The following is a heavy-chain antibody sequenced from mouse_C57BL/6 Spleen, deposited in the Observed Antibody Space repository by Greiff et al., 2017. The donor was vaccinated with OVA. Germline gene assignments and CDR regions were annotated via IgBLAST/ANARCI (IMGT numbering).Heavy chain of an antibody. D-gene: IGHD1-1*01. V-gene: IGHV3-6*01. J-gene: IGHJ1*03. CDR1: GYSITSGYY. CDR3: AKITTVVATKYFDV. CDR2: IRYDGSN. Sequence: VQLKESGPGLVKPSQSLSLTCSVTGYSITSGYYWNWIRQFPGNKLEWMGYIRYDGSNNYNPSLKNRISITRDTSKNQFFLKLNSVTTEDTATYYCAKITTVVATKYFDVWGTGTTVTVSS.